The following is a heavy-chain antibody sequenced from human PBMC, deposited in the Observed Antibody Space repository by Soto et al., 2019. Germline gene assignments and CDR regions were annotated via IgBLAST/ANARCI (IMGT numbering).Heavy chain of an antibody. Sequence: PSETLSLTCTVSGGSVSSGSYYWSWIRQPPGKGLEWIGYIYYSGSTNYNPSLKSRVTISVDTSKNQFSLKLSSVTAADTAVYYCARGRGGSGSYYLPDYYYYGMDVWRQGTTVTVSS. D-gene: IGHD3-10*01. J-gene: IGHJ6*02. CDR3: ARGRGGSGSYYLPDYYYYGMDV. V-gene: IGHV4-61*01. CDR2: IYYSGST. CDR1: GGSVSSGSYY.